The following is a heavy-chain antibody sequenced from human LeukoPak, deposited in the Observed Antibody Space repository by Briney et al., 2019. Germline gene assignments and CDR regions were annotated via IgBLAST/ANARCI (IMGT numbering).Heavy chain of an antibody. CDR3: AKGIYSSGWSYFDY. CDR2: LSGSGITT. V-gene: IGHV3-23*01. CDR1: GFTFSNSA. J-gene: IGHJ4*01. D-gene: IGHD6-19*01. Sequence: PGGSLRLSCAASGFTFSNSAMSWVRQAPGKGLEWVSTLSGSGITTYYPDSVKGRFTISRDNSKNTLYLQMNTLIAEDSALYYCAKGIYSSGWSYFDYWGHGTLVTVSS.